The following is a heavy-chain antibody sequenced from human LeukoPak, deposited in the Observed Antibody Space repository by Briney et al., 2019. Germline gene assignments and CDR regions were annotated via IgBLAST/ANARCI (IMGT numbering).Heavy chain of an antibody. CDR3: AKDALITMVRGVLDNPLED. Sequence: TGGSLRLSCAASGLTFDDYTMHWVRQAPGKGLEWVSLFSWDGGSKYYADSVKGRFTISRDNAKNSLYLQMNSLRAEDTALYYCAKDALITMVRGVLDNPLEDWGQGTLVTVSS. CDR1: GLTFDDYT. CDR2: FSWDGGSK. J-gene: IGHJ4*02. D-gene: IGHD3-10*01. V-gene: IGHV3-43*01.